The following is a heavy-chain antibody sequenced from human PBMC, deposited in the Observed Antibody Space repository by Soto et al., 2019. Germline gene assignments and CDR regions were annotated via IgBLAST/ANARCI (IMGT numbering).Heavy chain of an antibody. J-gene: IGHJ5*02. CDR1: GGSISSYY. V-gene: IGHV4-59*01. CDR2: IYYSGST. Sequence: SETLSLTCTVSGGSISSYYWSWIRQPPGKGLEWIGYIYYSGSTNYNPSLKSRVTISVDTSKNQFSLKLSSVTAADTAVYYCARDIAVARGWFDPWGQGTLVTSPQ. D-gene: IGHD6-19*01. CDR3: ARDIAVARGWFDP.